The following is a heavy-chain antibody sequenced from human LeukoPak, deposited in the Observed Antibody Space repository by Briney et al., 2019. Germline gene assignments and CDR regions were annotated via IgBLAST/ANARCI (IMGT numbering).Heavy chain of an antibody. V-gene: IGHV1-18*01. CDR1: GYIFASYG. CDR3: ARDTALIITPGGPDY. J-gene: IGHJ4*02. Sequence: ASVKVSCKASGYIFASYGISWVRQAPGQGLEWMGWISAYNGDTKYAQNLQGRATLTTATSTGTDYMELSSLTSDDTAIYYCARDTALIITPGGPDYWGRGTLITVSS. CDR2: ISAYNGDT. D-gene: IGHD3-10*01.